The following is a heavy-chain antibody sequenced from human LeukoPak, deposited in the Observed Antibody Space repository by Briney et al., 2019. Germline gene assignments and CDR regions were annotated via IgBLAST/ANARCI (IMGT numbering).Heavy chain of an antibody. V-gene: IGHV3-23*01. CDR3: AKDGKNRGYSFDY. CDR2: TSTGGST. D-gene: IGHD6-13*01. J-gene: IGHJ4*02. Sequence: PGGSLRLSCAASGFTFSNYAMSWVRQAPGKGLEWVSGTSTGGSTYYADSVKGRFTISRDNSKNTLYLQMNSLRAEDTAVYYCAKDGKNRGYSFDYWGQGTLVTVSS. CDR1: GFTFSNYA.